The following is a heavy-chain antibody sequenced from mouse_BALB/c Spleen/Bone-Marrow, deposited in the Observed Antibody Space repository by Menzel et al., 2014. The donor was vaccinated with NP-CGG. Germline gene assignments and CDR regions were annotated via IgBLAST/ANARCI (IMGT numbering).Heavy chain of an antibody. Sequence: EVKLVESGGGLVQPGGSLRLSCATSGFTFTGYYMSWVRPPPGKALVWLGFIRNKANGYTTEYSASVKGRFTISRDNSQSSLYLQMNTLRAEDSATYYCSRDRGGLLHDYWGQGTPLTVTS. J-gene: IGHJ2*01. CDR1: GFTFTGYY. D-gene: IGHD1-1*01. CDR2: IRNKANGYTT. V-gene: IGHV7-3*02. CDR3: SRDRGGLLHDY.